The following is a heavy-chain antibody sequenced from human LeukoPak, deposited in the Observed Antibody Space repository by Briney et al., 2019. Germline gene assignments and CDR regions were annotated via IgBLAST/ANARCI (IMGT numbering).Heavy chain of an antibody. J-gene: IGHJ4*02. CDR2: IYYSGST. Sequence: SQTLSLTCTVSGGSISRGDYYWSWIRQPPGKGLEWIGYIYYSGSTDYNPSLKSRITISVDTSKNQFSLKLSSVTAADTAVYYCARGKSKSDYWGQGTLVTVSS. CDR1: GGSISRGDYY. V-gene: IGHV4-30-4*01. CDR3: ARGKSKSDY.